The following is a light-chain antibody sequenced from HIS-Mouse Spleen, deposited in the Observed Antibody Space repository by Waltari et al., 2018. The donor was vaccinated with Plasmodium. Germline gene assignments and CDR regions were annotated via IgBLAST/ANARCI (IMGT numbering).Light chain of an antibody. CDR2: GAS. J-gene: IGKJ2*01. Sequence: SSRATPGGSLSHLAQYQQKPAPGTRLLCYGASSRATGIPDRFSGSGSETDFTLTISRLEPEDFAVYDCQQYGSSPYTFGQGTKLEIK. V-gene: IGKV3-20*01. CDR1: PGGSLSH. CDR3: QQYGSSPYT.